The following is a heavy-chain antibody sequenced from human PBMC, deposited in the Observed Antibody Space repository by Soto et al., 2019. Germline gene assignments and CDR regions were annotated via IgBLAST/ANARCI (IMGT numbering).Heavy chain of an antibody. CDR3: ARFKGCSGGTCYSYFDY. Sequence: QEELVESGGGVVQPGRSLRLSCAASGYTFSRYAMHWVRQAPGKGLEWVAVISSDGSNKYYADSVKGRFTISRDNSKNTLYLQMNSLRAEDTAVYYCARFKGCSGGTCYSYFDYWGQGTLVTVSS. CDR1: GYTFSRYA. V-gene: IGHV3-30-3*01. D-gene: IGHD2-15*01. J-gene: IGHJ4*02. CDR2: ISSDGSNK.